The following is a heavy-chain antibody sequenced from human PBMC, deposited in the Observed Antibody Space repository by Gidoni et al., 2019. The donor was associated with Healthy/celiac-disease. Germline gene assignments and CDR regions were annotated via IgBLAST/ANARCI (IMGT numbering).Heavy chain of an antibody. CDR1: GFNFSSYG. D-gene: IGHD3-16*01. J-gene: IGHJ5*02. CDR3: AKGGSSTIWNWFDP. Sequence: QVQLVESGGGVVQPGGSLRLSCAASGFNFSSYGMHWFRQAPGKGLEWVAFIRYDGSNKYYADSVKGRFTISRDNSKNTLYLQMNSLRAEDTAVYYCAKGGSSTIWNWFDPWGQGTLVTVSS. CDR2: IRYDGSNK. V-gene: IGHV3-30*02.